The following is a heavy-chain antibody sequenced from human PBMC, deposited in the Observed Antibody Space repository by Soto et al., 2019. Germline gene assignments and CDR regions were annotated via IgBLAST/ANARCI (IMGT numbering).Heavy chain of an antibody. CDR2: IYPGDSDT. CDR3: ASTGYCTNGVCDEAFDI. D-gene: IGHD2-8*01. Sequence: GESLKISCKGSGYSFTSYWIGWVRQMPGKGLEWMGIIYPGDSDTRYSPSFQGQVTISADKSISTAYLQWSSLKASDTAMYYCASTGYCTNGVCDEAFDIWGQGTMVTVSS. V-gene: IGHV5-51*01. CDR1: GYSFTSYW. J-gene: IGHJ3*02.